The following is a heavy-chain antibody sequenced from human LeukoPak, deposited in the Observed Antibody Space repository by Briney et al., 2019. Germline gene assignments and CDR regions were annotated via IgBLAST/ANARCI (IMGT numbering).Heavy chain of an antibody. Sequence: GGSLRLSCAASGFTFSSYSMNWVRQAPGKGLEWVSYISSGSTIYYADSVKGRFTISRDNAKNSLYLQMNSLRAEDAAVYYCARARNEDYWGQGTLVTVSS. D-gene: IGHD1-1*01. J-gene: IGHJ4*02. V-gene: IGHV3-48*01. CDR1: GFTFSSYS. CDR3: ARARNEDY. CDR2: ISSGSTI.